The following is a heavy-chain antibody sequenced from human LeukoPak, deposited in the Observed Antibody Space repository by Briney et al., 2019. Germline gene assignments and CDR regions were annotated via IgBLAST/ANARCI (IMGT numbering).Heavy chain of an antibody. J-gene: IGHJ3*02. Sequence: ASVKVSCKASGYTFTSYDINWVRQATGQGLEWMGWMNPNSGNTGYAQKFQGRVTMTRNTSISTAYMELSSLRPEDTAVYYCATGIAAAGTPDPDAFDIWGQGTMVTVSS. CDR3: ATGIAAAGTPDPDAFDI. CDR2: MNPNSGNT. V-gene: IGHV1-8*01. CDR1: GYTFTSYD. D-gene: IGHD6-13*01.